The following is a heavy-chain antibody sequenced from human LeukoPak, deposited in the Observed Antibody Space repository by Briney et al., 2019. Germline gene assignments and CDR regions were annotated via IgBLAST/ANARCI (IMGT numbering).Heavy chain of an antibody. J-gene: IGHJ6*02. CDR3: AGSYNNAGYFYYGMDV. CDR2: ISYLANT. CDR1: GGSITHYY. Sequence: SETLSLTCSVSGGSITHYYWCWIRQPPGKGLEHIGSISYLANTNHNPSLKSRVTISVDTSKNQFSLKLSSVTAADTAVYYCAGSYNNAGYFYYGMDVWGQGTTVTVSS. D-gene: IGHD1-26*01. V-gene: IGHV4-59*01.